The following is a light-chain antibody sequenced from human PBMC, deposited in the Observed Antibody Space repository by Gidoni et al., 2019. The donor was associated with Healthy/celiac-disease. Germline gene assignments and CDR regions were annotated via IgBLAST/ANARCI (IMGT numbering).Light chain of an antibody. CDR2: DAS. CDR1: QSISSW. V-gene: IGKV1-5*01. Sequence: DSQMTQSPSTLSASVGDRVTITCRASQSISSWLAWYQQKPGKAPKLLIYDASSLESGVPSRFSGSGSGREFTLTISSLQPDDFATYYCQQYNSYPWTFGQGTKVEIK. J-gene: IGKJ1*01. CDR3: QQYNSYPWT.